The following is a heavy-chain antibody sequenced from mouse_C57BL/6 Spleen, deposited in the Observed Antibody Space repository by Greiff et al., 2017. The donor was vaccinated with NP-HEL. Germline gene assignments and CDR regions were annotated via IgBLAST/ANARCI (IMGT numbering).Heavy chain of an antibody. CDR3: ARHYYDYGFAY. J-gene: IGHJ3*01. CDR2: IHPNSGST. Sequence: QVQLQQPGAELVKPGASVKLSCKASGYTFTSYWMHWVKQRPGQGLEWIGMIHPNSGSTNYNEKFKSKATLTVDKSSSTAYMQLSSLTSEDSAVYYCARHYYDYGFAYWGQGTLVTVSA. CDR1: GYTFTSYW. V-gene: IGHV1-64*01. D-gene: IGHD2-4*01.